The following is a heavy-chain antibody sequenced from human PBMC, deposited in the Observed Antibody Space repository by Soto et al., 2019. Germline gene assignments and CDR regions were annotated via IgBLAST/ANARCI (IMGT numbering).Heavy chain of an antibody. Sequence: EVQLVESGGGLVQPGGSLKLLCAASGFTFSGSAMHWVRQASGKGLEGVGRIRSKANSYATAYAASVKGRFTISRDDSKNTAYLQMNSLKTEDTAVYYCTPGGGTDYWGQGTLVTVSS. CDR3: TPGGGTDY. CDR2: IRSKANSYAT. J-gene: IGHJ4*02. CDR1: GFTFSGSA. V-gene: IGHV3-73*02. D-gene: IGHD1-1*01.